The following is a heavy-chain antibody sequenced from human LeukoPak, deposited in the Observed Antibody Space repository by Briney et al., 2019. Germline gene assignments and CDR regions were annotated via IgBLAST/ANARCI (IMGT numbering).Heavy chain of an antibody. J-gene: IGHJ4*02. V-gene: IGHV4-34*01. Sequence: PSETLSLTCAVSGGSFSGYYWSWIRQPPGKGLEWIGEINHSGSTNYNPSLKSRVTISVDTSKNQFSLKLSSVTAADTAVYYCVKGYSGYDFGLFDYWGQGTLVTVSS. CDR3: VKGYSGYDFGLFDY. CDR2: INHSGST. CDR1: GGSFSGYY. D-gene: IGHD5-12*01.